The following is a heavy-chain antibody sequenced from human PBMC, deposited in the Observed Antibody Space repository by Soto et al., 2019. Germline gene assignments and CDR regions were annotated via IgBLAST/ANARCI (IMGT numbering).Heavy chain of an antibody. CDR1: GFTFSSYS. Sequence: EVHLVESGGGLVQPGGSLRLSCAASGFTFSSYSLNWVRQAPGKGLEWVSYITSSGTTVYYADSVRGRFTISRDNAKNSLDLQMNSLRDDDTAVYYCARGSSNWAYYFDFCGQGTLVSVSS. J-gene: IGHJ4*02. D-gene: IGHD6-13*01. V-gene: IGHV3-48*02. CDR3: ARGSSNWAYYFDF. CDR2: ITSSGTTV.